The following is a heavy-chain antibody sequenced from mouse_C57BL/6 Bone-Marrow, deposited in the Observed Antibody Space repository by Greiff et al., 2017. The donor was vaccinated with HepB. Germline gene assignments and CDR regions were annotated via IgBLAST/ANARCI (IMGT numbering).Heavy chain of an antibody. CDR1: GFTFSDYY. Sequence: VQLKESGGGLVQPGGSLKLSCAASGFTFSDYYMYWVRQTPEKRLEWVAYISTGGGSTYYPDTVKGRFTISRDNAKNTLYLQLSRLKSEDTAMYYGARHGRGDYAMDYWGQGTSVTVSS. CDR3: ARHGRGDYAMDY. CDR2: ISTGGGST. J-gene: IGHJ4*01. V-gene: IGHV5-12*01.